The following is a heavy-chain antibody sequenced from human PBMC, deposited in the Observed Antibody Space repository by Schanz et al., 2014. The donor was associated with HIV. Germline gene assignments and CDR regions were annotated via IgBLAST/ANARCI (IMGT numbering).Heavy chain of an antibody. CDR1: GFTFSGFA. Sequence: QLLESGGGLVQPGGLLRLSCAASGFTFSGFAMSWVRQTPGKGLEWVAVISYDGSNKHYADSVKGRFMISRDNSNNTLYLQMNSLRAEDTAVYFCTRGRFLERGGMDVWGQGTAVTVSS. J-gene: IGHJ6*02. V-gene: IGHV3-30*03. CDR3: TRGRFLERGGMDV. CDR2: ISYDGSNK. D-gene: IGHD3-3*01.